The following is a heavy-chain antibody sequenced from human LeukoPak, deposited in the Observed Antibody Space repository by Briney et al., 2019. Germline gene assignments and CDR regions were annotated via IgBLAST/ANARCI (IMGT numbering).Heavy chain of an antibody. D-gene: IGHD6-6*01. V-gene: IGHV2-5*01. CDR3: AHLIPTRPAGFDH. CDR1: GFSLSGVG. CDR2: IYWNDDR. Sequence: NESGPTLVNPTPTLTLTCTFSGFSLSGVGVGWIRQPPGKALEWLALIYWNDDRRYSPSLKSRLTVTKDTSENQVVLTMTNMDPADTATYYCAHLIPTRPAGFDHWGQGILVTVSS. J-gene: IGHJ4*02.